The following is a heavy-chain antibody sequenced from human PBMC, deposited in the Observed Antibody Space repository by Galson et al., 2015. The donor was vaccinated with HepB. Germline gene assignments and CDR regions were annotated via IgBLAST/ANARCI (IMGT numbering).Heavy chain of an antibody. Sequence: SLRLSCAASGFSFSSHSMCWVRQAPGKGLEWVAYISAGSTGRYYGASVRGRFTISRDNAKNSVYLHMNNLRAEDTAVYYCARNPASYGYYNMGVWGRGTMVTVSS. V-gene: IGHV3-48*01. CDR1: GFSFSSHS. CDR2: ISAGSTGR. D-gene: IGHD1-26*01. CDR3: ARNPASYGYYNMGV. J-gene: IGHJ6*02.